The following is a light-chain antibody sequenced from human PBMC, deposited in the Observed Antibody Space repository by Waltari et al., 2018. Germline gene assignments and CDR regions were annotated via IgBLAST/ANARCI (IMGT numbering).Light chain of an antibody. CDR1: ETVRDS. CDR2: GAS. CDR3: QQYDHWPRT. Sequence: EVVMTQSPATLSVSPGERATLFCRASETVRDSLAWYQQTPGRAPRLLIHGASTRASGIPARFSGSGSGTEFSLTISSLQSEDFAVYYCQQYDHWPRTFGQGTKVDIK. J-gene: IGKJ1*01. V-gene: IGKV3-15*01.